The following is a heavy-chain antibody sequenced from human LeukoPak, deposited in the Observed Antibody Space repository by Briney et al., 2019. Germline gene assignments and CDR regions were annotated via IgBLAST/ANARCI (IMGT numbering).Heavy chain of an antibody. CDR1: GGSISSYY. CDR2: IYYSGST. V-gene: IGHV4-59*01. D-gene: IGHD1-26*01. Sequence: PSETLSLTCIVSGGSISSYYWSWIRQPPGKGLEWIGYIYYSGSTNYNPSLKSRVTISVDTSKNQFSLKLSSVTAADTAVYYCARSNSGSYRELDYWGQGALVTVSS. CDR3: ARSNSGSYRELDY. J-gene: IGHJ4*02.